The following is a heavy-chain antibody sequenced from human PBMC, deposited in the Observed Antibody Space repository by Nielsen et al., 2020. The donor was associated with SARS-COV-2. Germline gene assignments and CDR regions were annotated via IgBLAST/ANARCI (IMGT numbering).Heavy chain of an antibody. D-gene: IGHD6-13*01. Sequence: GESLKISCAASGFTFSSYAMHWVRQAPGKGLEWVAVISYDGSNKYYADSVKGRFTISRDNSKNTLYQQMNSLRAEDTAVYYCARGSSWYYYYYGMDVWGQGTTVTVSS. V-gene: IGHV3-30-3*01. J-gene: IGHJ6*02. CDR1: GFTFSSYA. CDR2: ISYDGSNK. CDR3: ARGSSWYYYYYGMDV.